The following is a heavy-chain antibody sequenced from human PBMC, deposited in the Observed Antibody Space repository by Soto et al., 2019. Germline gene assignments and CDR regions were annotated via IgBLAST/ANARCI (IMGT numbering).Heavy chain of an antibody. J-gene: IGHJ4*02. V-gene: IGHV4-34*01. CDR1: GGSFSGYY. D-gene: IGHD3-16*01. Sequence: QVQLQQWGAGLLKPSETLSLTCAVYGGSFSGYYWSWIRQPPGKGLEWIGEINHSGSTNYNPSLKSRVTISVDTSKNQFSLKLSSVTAADTAVYYCARSGGDYISGSYRGNDYWGQGTLVTVSS. CDR3: ARSGGDYISGSYRGNDY. CDR2: INHSGST.